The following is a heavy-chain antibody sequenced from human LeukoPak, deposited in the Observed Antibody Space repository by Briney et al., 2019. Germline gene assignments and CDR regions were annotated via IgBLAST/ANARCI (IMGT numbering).Heavy chain of an antibody. D-gene: IGHD3-3*01. CDR3: AKGGFGVVTVEAFDI. J-gene: IGHJ3*02. Sequence: PGGSLRLSCAASGFTFDDYAMHWVRQAPGKGLEWVSSISWNSGSIGYADSVKGRFTISRDNAKNSLYLQMNSLRAEDTALYYCAKGGFGVVTVEAFDIWGQGTMVTVSS. V-gene: IGHV3-9*01. CDR2: ISWNSGSI. CDR1: GFTFDDYA.